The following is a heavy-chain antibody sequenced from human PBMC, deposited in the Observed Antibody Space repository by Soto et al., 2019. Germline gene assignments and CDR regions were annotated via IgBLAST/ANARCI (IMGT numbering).Heavy chain of an antibody. CDR2: ISAYNGNT. CDR1: GYTFTSYG. D-gene: IGHD2-2*02. CDR3: ARELVPAAIAGMDV. J-gene: IGHJ6*02. V-gene: IGHV1-18*04. Sequence: ASVKVSCKASGYTFTSYGISWVRQAPGQGLEWMGWISAYNGNTNYAQKPQGRVTMTTDTSTSTAYMELRSLRSDDTAVYYCARELVPAAIAGMDVWGQGTTVTVSS.